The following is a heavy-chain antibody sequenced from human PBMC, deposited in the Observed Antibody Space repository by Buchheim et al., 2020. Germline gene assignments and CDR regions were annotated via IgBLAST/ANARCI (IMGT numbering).Heavy chain of an antibody. Sequence: EVQLLESGGDLVQPGGSLRLSCAASGFTFSRFAMTWVRQAPGKGLEWVSGISDSGTSTYYADSVKGRFTISRDNSKSTLYLQMSSLRTDDTAVYYCATYSNDWSLDCWGQGTL. V-gene: IGHV3-23*01. CDR1: GFTFSRFA. J-gene: IGHJ4*02. CDR3: ATYSNDWSLDC. CDR2: ISDSGTST. D-gene: IGHD6-13*01.